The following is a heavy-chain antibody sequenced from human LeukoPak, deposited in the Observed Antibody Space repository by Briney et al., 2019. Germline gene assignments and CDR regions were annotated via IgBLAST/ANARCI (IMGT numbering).Heavy chain of an antibody. V-gene: IGHV4-39*07. J-gene: IGHJ5*02. D-gene: IGHD2-8*01. Sequence: TTSETLSLTCTVSGGSISSSDYYWGWIRQPPGKGLEWIGNIYYTGSTSYNSSLKSRVTISIDTSKNQFSLQLSSVAAADTAVYFCARENYCTNGVCWAFDPWGQGTLVTVSS. CDR3: ARENYCTNGVCWAFDP. CDR1: GGSISSSDYY. CDR2: IYYTGST.